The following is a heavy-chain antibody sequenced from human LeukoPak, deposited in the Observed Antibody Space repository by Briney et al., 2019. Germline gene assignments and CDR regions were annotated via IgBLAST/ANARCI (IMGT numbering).Heavy chain of an antibody. V-gene: IGHV3-23*01. D-gene: IGHD4-17*01. J-gene: IGHJ4*02. CDR3: ARTTVTLLFDY. CDR1: GGSFSGYY. CDR2: ISGSAGST. Sequence: ETLSLTCSVYGGSFSGYYWSWIRQPPGKGLECVSAISGSAGSTYYADSVKGRFTISRDNSKNTLYLQMNSLRAEDTAVYYCARTTVTLLFDYWGQGTLVTVSS.